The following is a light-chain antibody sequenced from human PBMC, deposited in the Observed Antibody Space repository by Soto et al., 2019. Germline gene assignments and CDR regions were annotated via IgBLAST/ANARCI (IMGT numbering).Light chain of an antibody. CDR2: GAS. Sequence: EIEMTQSPSTLCLAPVERFTLSCRASESVSTNLAWYQQKAGQAPRLLIYGASTRATGIPARFSGSGSGTEFTLTISSLQSEDFAVYYCQQYSIWRTFGQGTKVDIK. CDR3: QQYSIWRT. J-gene: IGKJ1*01. V-gene: IGKV3-15*01. CDR1: ESVSTN.